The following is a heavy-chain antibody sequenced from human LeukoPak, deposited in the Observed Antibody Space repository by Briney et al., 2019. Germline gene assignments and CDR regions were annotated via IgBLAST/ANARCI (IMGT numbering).Heavy chain of an antibody. J-gene: IGHJ6*02. V-gene: IGHV4-59*08. D-gene: IGHD2-2*01. CDR2: IYYSGST. CDR1: GGSISSYY. Sequence: SETLSLTCTVSGGSISSYYWSWIRQPPGKGLEWIGYIYYSGSTNYNPPLKSRVTISVDTSKNQFSLKLSSVTAADSTVYYCVRIYCTSTSCYGDSYYGMDVWGQGTTVTVSS. CDR3: VRIYCTSTSCYGDSYYGMDV.